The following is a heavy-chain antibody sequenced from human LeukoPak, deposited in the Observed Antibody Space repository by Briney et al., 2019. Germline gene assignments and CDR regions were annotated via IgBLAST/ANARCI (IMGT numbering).Heavy chain of an antibody. CDR1: GFTFSSYG. Sequence: GGSLRLSCAASGFTFSSYGMHWVRQAPGKGLEWVAVISYDGSNKYYADSVKGRFTISRDNSKNTLYLQMNSLRAEDTAVYYCASLSGPDSGSQGYVDYWGQGTLVTVSS. D-gene: IGHD1-26*01. CDR2: ISYDGSNK. J-gene: IGHJ4*02. V-gene: IGHV3-30*03. CDR3: ASLSGPDSGSQGYVDY.